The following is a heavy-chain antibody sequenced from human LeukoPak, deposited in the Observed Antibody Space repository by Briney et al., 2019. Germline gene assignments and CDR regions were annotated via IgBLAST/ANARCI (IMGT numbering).Heavy chain of an antibody. CDR1: GYTFTSYG. D-gene: IGHD3-9*01. Sequence: ASVKVSSKASGYTFTSYGISWVRQAPGQGLEWMGWISAYNGNTNYAQKLQGRVTMTTDTSTSTAYMELRSLRSDDTAVYYCARGGYYDILTGYRAQNWFDPWGQGTLVTVSS. V-gene: IGHV1-18*01. J-gene: IGHJ5*02. CDR3: ARGGYYDILTGYRAQNWFDP. CDR2: ISAYNGNT.